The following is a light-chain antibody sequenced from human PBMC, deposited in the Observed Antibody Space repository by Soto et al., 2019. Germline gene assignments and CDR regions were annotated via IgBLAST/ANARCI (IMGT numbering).Light chain of an antibody. V-gene: IGKV1-39*01. CDR2: AAS. CDR1: QSISSY. Sequence: DIQMTQSPSSLSASVGDRVTITCRASQSISSYLNWYQQKPGKAPKLLIYAASSLQSRVPSRFSGSGSGTDFNRTISSLQPEDFATYYCQQSYSAPWTFGQGTKVEIK. CDR3: QQSYSAPWT. J-gene: IGKJ1*01.